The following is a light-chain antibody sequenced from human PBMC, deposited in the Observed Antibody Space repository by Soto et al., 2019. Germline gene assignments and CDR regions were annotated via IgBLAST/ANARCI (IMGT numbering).Light chain of an antibody. CDR1: QSITNNY. CDR3: QQFGSLIT. J-gene: IGKJ4*01. Sequence: DIVLTQSPDTLSLSPGERATLSCGDSQSITNNYLAWYQQKPGLAPRLRIYDTSKRAIGITDRFSGSGSGTDFTLTIGRLEPADVAVYYCQQFGSLITFGGGTKVELK. V-gene: IGKV3D-20*01. CDR2: DTS.